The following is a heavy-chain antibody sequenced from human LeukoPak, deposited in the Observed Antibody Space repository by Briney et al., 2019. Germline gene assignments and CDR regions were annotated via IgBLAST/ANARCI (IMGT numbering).Heavy chain of an antibody. Sequence: GRSLRLSCAASGFTFSSYGMHWVRQAPGKGLEWVANIKQDGSEKYYVDSVKGRFTISRDNAKNSLYLQMNSLRAEDTAVYYCARGALPAGDAFDIWGQGTMVTVSS. CDR2: IKQDGSEK. CDR1: GFTFSSYG. CDR3: ARGALPAGDAFDI. V-gene: IGHV3-7*01. J-gene: IGHJ3*02.